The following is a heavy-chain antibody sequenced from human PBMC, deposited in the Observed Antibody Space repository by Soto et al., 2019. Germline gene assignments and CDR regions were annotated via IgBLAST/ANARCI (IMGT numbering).Heavy chain of an antibody. V-gene: IGHV3-21*02. CDR1: GFPFSSYS. Sequence: VQLVESGGGLVKPGGSLRLSCVASGFPFSSYSMNWVRQAPGKGLEWVSSIGRVSTYIYYADSVRGRFTVSRDNAKSSVYLQMNSLTAEDSGTYYCARVTAGSGSYQIDYWGQGTLVTVSS. D-gene: IGHD3-10*01. J-gene: IGHJ4*02. CDR3: ARVTAGSGSYQIDY. CDR2: IGRVSTYI.